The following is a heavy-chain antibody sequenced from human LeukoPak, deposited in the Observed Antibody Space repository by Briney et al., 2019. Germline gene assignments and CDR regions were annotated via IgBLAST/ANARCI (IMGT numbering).Heavy chain of an antibody. Sequence: GGSLRLSCAASGFTFSNYAMGWVRQAPGKGLEWVSAITGSGGGTYYADSVKGRFTISRDNSKNTLYLQMNSLRADDTAVYYCAKWGDYDVLTGYYDPDYWGQGTLVTVSS. CDR2: ITGSGGGT. CDR1: GFTFSNYA. J-gene: IGHJ4*02. CDR3: AKWGDYDVLTGYYDPDY. D-gene: IGHD3-9*01. V-gene: IGHV3-23*01.